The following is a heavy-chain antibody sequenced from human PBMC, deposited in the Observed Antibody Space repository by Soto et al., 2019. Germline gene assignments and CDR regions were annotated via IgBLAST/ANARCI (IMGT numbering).Heavy chain of an antibody. J-gene: IGHJ3*02. D-gene: IGHD3-16*01. CDR1: GGSISSYY. Sequence: SETLSLTCTVSGGSISSYYWSWIRQPPGKGLEWIGYIYYSGSTNYNPSLKSRVTISVDTSKNQFSLKLSSVTAADTAVYYCARGSDYDYVWGSYFPDAFDIWGQGTMVTVSS. V-gene: IGHV4-59*01. CDR3: ARGSDYDYVWGSYFPDAFDI. CDR2: IYYSGST.